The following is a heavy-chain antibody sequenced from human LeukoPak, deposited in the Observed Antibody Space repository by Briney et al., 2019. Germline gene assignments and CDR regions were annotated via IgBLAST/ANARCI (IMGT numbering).Heavy chain of an antibody. J-gene: IGHJ4*02. CDR1: GFTFSFYS. CDR3: ARDLGYCSSTSCLIHDY. Sequence: GGSLRLSCAASGFTFSFYSMSWVRQAPGKGLEWVSPISSSPRYMYYADSVKGRFTISRDNAKNSLYLQMHSLRAEDTAVYYCARDLGYCSSTSCLIHDYWGQGTLVTVSS. CDR2: ISSSPRYM. D-gene: IGHD2-2*01. V-gene: IGHV3-21*01.